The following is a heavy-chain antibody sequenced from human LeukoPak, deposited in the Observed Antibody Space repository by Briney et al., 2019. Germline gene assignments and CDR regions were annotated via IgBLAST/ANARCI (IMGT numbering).Heavy chain of an antibody. J-gene: IGHJ5*02. Sequence: PSETLSLTCAVSGGSISSSNWWSWVRQPPGKGLEWIGEIYHSGSTNYNPSLKSRVTISVDTSKNQFSLKLSSVTAADAAVYYCARRGYSYGPLGRAIWFDPWGQGTLVTVSS. CDR1: GGSISSSNW. V-gene: IGHV4-4*02. D-gene: IGHD5-18*01. CDR3: ARRGYSYGPLGRAIWFDP. CDR2: IYHSGST.